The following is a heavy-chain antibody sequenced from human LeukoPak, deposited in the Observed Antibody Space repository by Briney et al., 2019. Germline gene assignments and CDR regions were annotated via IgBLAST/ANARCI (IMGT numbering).Heavy chain of an antibody. CDR3: ARDRGFSSGHGGWFDP. D-gene: IGHD6-19*01. V-gene: IGHV4-4*07. CDR2: IYSSGST. Sequence: PSETLSLTCTVSGGSISNNYWTWIRQPAGKGLEYTGRIYSSGSTHYNPSLKSRVTMSVDTSKNQFSLKLTSVTVADTALYYCARDRGFSSGHGGWFDPWGQGTLVTVSS. CDR1: GGSISNNY. J-gene: IGHJ5*02.